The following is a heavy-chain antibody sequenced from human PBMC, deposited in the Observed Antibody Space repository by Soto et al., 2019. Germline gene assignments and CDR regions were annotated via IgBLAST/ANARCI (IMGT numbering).Heavy chain of an antibody. CDR1: GFTFSSYG. CDR3: AGGVAQRYAFYL. Sequence: QVQLVESGGGVVQPGRSLRLSCAASGFTFSSYGMHWVRQAPGKGLEWVAVIWSDGSDKYYADSVKGRFTISRDNSKNTLSRKINSLRGGDTAVYYCAGGVAQRYAFYLGGQGRVIPVSS. J-gene: IGHJ3*01. D-gene: IGHD2-15*01. V-gene: IGHV3-33*01. CDR2: IWSDGSDK.